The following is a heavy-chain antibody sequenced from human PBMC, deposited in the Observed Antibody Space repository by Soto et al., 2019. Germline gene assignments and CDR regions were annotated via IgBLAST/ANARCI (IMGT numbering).Heavy chain of an antibody. V-gene: IGHV1-46*01. D-gene: IGHD3-22*01. CDR3: ARGVNYDSSDYCLVY. CDR2: INPSGGGT. J-gene: IGHJ4*01. Sequence: QVQLVQSGAEVKKPGASVKVSCKASGYTFTSYYMHWVRQAPGQGLEWMGIINPSGGGTSSAQKFQGRVLLTRDTSTSTVYMELSSLRSEDTAVYYCARGVNYDSSDYCLVYWGQGTLVTVSS. CDR1: GYTFTSYY.